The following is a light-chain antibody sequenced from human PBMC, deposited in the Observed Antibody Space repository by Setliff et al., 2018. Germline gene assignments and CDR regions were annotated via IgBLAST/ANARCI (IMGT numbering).Light chain of an antibody. Sequence: QSVLAQPASVSGSPGQSITISCTGTSSDVGGYNYVSWCQQHPDKAPKLMISDVSKRPSGVSNRFSGSKSGNTASLTISGLQAEDEADYYCSSYTSSSTYVFGTGTKV. CDR1: SSDVGGYNY. CDR2: DVS. V-gene: IGLV2-14*01. CDR3: SSYTSSSTYV. J-gene: IGLJ1*01.